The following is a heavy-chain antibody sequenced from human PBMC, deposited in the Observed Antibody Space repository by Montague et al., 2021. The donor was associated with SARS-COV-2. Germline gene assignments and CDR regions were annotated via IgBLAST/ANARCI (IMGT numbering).Heavy chain of an antibody. CDR3: ARGFDI. CDR2: IYYGGST. Sequence: SETLSLTSTASGGSISSYCWSWIRQPAGKGLEWIGYIYYGGSTNYNPSRKSRVTISVDTSKNQFSLKLSSVTAADTAVYYCARGFDIWGQGTMVTVSS. CDR1: GGSISSYC. V-gene: IGHV4-59*01. J-gene: IGHJ3*02.